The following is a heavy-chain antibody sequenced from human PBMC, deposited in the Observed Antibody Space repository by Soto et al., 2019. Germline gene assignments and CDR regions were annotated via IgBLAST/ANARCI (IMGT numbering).Heavy chain of an antibody. CDR1: GGSISSSSYY. V-gene: IGHV4-39*01. CDR2: IYYSGST. CDR3: ARPKIFEDYYYYMDV. Sequence: PSETLSLTCTVSGGSISSSSYYWGWIRQPPGKGLEWTGSIYYSGSTYYNPSLKSRVTISVDTSKNQFSLKLSSVTAADTAVYYCARPKIFEDYYYYMDVWGKGTTVTVSS. J-gene: IGHJ6*03. D-gene: IGHD3-3*01.